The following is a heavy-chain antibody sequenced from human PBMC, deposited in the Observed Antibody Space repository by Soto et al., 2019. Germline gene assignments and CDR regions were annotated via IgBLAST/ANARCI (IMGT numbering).Heavy chain of an antibody. CDR2: ISSSSSYI. CDR1: GFTFSSYS. V-gene: IGHV3-21*01. CDR3: ARAQLSIVARLGFYYYYGMDV. Sequence: VGSLRLSCAASGFTFSSYSMNWVRQAPGKGLEWVSSISSSSSYIYYADSVKGRFTISRDNAKNSLYLQMNSLRAEDTAVYYCARAQLSIVARLGFYYYYGMDVWGQGTTVTVSS. J-gene: IGHJ6*02. D-gene: IGHD6-6*01.